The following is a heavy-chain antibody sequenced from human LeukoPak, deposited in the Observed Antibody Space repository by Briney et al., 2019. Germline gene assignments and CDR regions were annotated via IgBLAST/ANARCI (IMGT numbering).Heavy chain of an antibody. Sequence: GASVKVSCKASGYTFTSYDINWLRQATGQGPEWMGWMNPNSGNTGYAQKFQGRVTMTRNTSISTAYMELSSLRSEDTAVYYCARGRVLLWFGENRNWFDPWGQGTLVTVSS. CDR1: GYTFTSYD. CDR3: ARGRVLLWFGENRNWFDP. D-gene: IGHD3-10*01. V-gene: IGHV1-8*01. CDR2: MNPNSGNT. J-gene: IGHJ5*02.